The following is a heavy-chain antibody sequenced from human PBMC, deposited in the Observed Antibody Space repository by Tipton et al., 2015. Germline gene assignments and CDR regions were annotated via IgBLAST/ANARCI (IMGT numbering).Heavy chain of an antibody. J-gene: IGHJ4*02. V-gene: IGHV3-74*01. CDR1: GFTFSSYW. D-gene: IGHD4-23*01. CDR3: GRGRDYGDNRALDT. Sequence: SLRLSCAASGFTFSSYWMHWVRQAPGKGLVWVSHIISDGSSTNYADSVKGRFTISRDNAKNTLYLQMNSLRDEDTAVYYCGRGRDYGDNRALDTWGQGPLVTVSS. CDR2: IISDGSST.